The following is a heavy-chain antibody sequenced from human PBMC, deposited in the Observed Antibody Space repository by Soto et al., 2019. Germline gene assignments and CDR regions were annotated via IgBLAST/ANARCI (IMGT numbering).Heavy chain of an antibody. J-gene: IGHJ6*02. V-gene: IGHV3-33*01. CDR2: LGFDGGGR. Sequence: GGSLRLSCAASRFDFSSYVMHWVRQTPGKGLEWVAVLGFDGGGRYYADSVNGRFTISRDNSKKMLYLQMDSLRAEDTALYYCAREPVGPDYAMDVWGQGTTVTVSS. CDR3: AREPVGPDYAMDV. CDR1: RFDFSSYV. D-gene: IGHD1-26*01.